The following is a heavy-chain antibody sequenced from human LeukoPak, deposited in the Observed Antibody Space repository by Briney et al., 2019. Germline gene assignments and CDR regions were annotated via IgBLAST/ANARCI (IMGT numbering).Heavy chain of an antibody. D-gene: IGHD2-2*01. CDR3: ARDEVVPAAIIYYYYMDV. V-gene: IGHV3-30-3*01. CDR2: ISYDGSNK. Sequence: GGSLRLSCAASGFTFSSYAMHWVRQAPGKGLEWVAVISYDGSNKYYADSVKGRFTISRDNSKNTLYLQMNSLRAEDTAVYYCARDEVVPAAIIYYYYMDVWGKGTTVTVSS. J-gene: IGHJ6*03. CDR1: GFTFSSYA.